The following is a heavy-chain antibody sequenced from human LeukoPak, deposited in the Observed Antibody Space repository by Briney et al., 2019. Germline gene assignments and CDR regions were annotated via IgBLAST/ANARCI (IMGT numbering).Heavy chain of an antibody. CDR1: GGSVSSSY. Sequence: SETLSLTCTVSGGSVSSSYWSWIRQPPGKGLEWIGYIYYSGSSNYNPSLKSRVTISVDTSKNQVSLKLSSMTAADTAVYYCARGNDYWGQGTLVTVSS. CDR3: ARGNDY. J-gene: IGHJ4*02. CDR2: IYYSGSS. V-gene: IGHV4-59*08.